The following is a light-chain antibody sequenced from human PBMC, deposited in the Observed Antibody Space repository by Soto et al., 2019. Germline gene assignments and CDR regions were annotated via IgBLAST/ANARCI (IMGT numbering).Light chain of an antibody. CDR1: QSVSSY. CDR2: DAS. J-gene: IGKJ5*01. CDR3: QQRSNWLLT. V-gene: IGKV3-11*01. Sequence: IVLTQSPATLSLSPGERATLSCRASQSVSSYLAWYKQKPGQAPRLLIYDASNRATGIPARFSGSGSGTEFTLTISSLEPEDFEVYYCQQRSNWLLTFGQGTRLEIK.